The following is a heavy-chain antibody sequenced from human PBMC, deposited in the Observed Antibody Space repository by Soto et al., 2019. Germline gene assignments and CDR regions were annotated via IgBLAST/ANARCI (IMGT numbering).Heavy chain of an antibody. CDR2: ISAHNGDT. J-gene: IGHJ4*02. Sequence: ASVKVPCKASGYSFATYGFSWVRQAPGQGLECVGWISAHNGDTHYSQKFQGRVTLTADTSTNTGYMELRSLTSDDTAVYFCATEPIYYNDGSGYYPLGHWGQGTLVTVSS. CDR3: ATEPIYYNDGSGYYPLGH. D-gene: IGHD3-22*01. CDR1: GYSFATYG. V-gene: IGHV1-18*04.